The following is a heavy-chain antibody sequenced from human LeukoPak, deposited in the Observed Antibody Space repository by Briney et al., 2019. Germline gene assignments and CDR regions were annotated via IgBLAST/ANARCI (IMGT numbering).Heavy chain of an antibody. V-gene: IGHV3-23*01. Sequence: GGSLRLSCAASGFTFGSYAMSWVRQAPGKGLEWVSAVSGSGGSTYYADSVKGRFTISRDNSKNTLYLQMNSLRADDTAVYYCAKDLHTTDFWSGYIVSDYWGQGTLVTVSS. CDR1: GFTFGSYA. CDR3: AKDLHTTDFWSGYIVSDY. D-gene: IGHD3-3*01. CDR2: VSGSGGST. J-gene: IGHJ4*02.